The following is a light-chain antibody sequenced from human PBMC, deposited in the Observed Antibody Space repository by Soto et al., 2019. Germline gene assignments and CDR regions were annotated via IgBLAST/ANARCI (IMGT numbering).Light chain of an antibody. J-gene: IGKJ1*01. V-gene: IGKV3-15*01. CDR3: LQHNSWPRT. CDR1: QSVSTN. Sequence: EIVMTQSPATLSVSPGARATLSCRASQSVSTNLAWYQQKPGQAPRLLIFGASTRATDVPARFSGSGSGTEFTLTISSLQSEDFAVYYCLQHNSWPRTFGQGTRLEV. CDR2: GAS.